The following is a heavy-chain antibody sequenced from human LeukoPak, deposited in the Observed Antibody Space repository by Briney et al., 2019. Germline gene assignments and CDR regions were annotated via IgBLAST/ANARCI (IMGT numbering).Heavy chain of an antibody. V-gene: IGHV3-23*01. CDR2: MTGSGDFT. D-gene: IGHD3-22*01. J-gene: IGHJ4*02. Sequence: GGSLRLPCTTSGFTFSSYAMSWVRQAPGKGLEWVSTMTGSGDFTYYADSVKGRFTVSRDNSKNTLYLHMSSLRAEDTAIYYRANPDSSGFYLSIRFDFWGQGTLVTVSS. CDR3: ANPDSSGFYLSIRFDF. CDR1: GFTFSSYA.